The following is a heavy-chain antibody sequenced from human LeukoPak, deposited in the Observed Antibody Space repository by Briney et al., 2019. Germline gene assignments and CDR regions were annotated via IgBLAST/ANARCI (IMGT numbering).Heavy chain of an antibody. V-gene: IGHV3-30*18. CDR3: AKALVYDFWSGSWFDP. J-gene: IGHJ5*02. CDR2: ISYDGSNK. CDR1: GFTFSNYG. Sequence: PGRSLRLSCAASGFTFSNYGMHWVRQAPGKGLEWVALISYDGSNKYYADSVKGRFTISRDNSKNTLYLQMNSLRAEDTAVYYCAKALVYDFWSGSWFDPWGQGTLVTVSS. D-gene: IGHD3-3*01.